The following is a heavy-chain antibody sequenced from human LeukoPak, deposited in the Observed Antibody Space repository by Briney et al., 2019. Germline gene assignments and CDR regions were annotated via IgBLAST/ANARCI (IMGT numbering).Heavy chain of an antibody. J-gene: IGHJ4*01. V-gene: IGHV3-23*01. CDR2: ISGGDSGVTT. CDR3: AKXLXXXXGEXXXTAFDY. D-gene: IGHD2/OR15-2a*01. Sequence: GGSLRLSCAASGFTFSSYAMSWVRQAPGKGLEWVSGISGGDSGVTTYYVDSVKGRFSISRDNSKDTLYLQMHSLRAEDTAEYYCAKXLXXXXGEXXXTAFDYWGHGTLVXV. CDR1: GFTFSSYA.